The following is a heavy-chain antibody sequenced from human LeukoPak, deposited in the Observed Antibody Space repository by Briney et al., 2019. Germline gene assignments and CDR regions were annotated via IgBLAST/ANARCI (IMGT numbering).Heavy chain of an antibody. D-gene: IGHD3-10*01. CDR2: INPSGGST. Sequence: ASVKVSCKSSGYTFTSYYMHWVRQAPGQGLEWMGIINPSGGSTSYAQKFQGRVTMTRDTSTSTDYMELSSLRSEDTAVYYCARGGRITRDMETDAFDIWGQGTMVTVSS. V-gene: IGHV1-46*01. J-gene: IGHJ3*02. CDR1: GYTFTSYY. CDR3: ARGGRITRDMETDAFDI.